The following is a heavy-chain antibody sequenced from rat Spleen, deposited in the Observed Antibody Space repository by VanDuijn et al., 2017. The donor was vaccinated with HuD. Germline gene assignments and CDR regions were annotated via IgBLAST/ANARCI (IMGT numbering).Heavy chain of an antibody. CDR3: ARHLSRTPYYFDY. Sequence: EVQLVESGGGLVQPGRSLKLSCAASGFTFSNYGMAWVRQAPTKGLEWVATISYDGSSTYYRDSVKGRYTISRDNAKSTLYLQMDSLRSEDTATYYCARHLSRTPYYFDYWGQGVMVTVSS. D-gene: IGHD3-4*01. CDR2: ISYDGSST. V-gene: IGHV5-29*01. J-gene: IGHJ2*01. CDR1: GFTFSNYG.